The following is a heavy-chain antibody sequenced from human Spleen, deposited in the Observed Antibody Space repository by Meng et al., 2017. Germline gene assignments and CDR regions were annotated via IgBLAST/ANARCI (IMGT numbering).Heavy chain of an antibody. CDR2: INHSGST. J-gene: IGHJ3*01. CDR3: ARGRNGGDRF. V-gene: IGHV4-34*01. CDR1: GGSFSGYY. Sequence: RLQQWGDGLLKPSETLSLTGAAYGGSFSGYYWNWIRQCPGKGLEWIGEINHSGSTNYIPSLKSRVTISIDTSKNQFSLKLSSVTAADTAVYYCARGRNGGDRFWGQGTMVTVSS. D-gene: IGHD2-21*02.